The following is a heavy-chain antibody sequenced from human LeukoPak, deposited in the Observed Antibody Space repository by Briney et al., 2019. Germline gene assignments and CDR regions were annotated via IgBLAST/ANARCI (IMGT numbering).Heavy chain of an antibody. V-gene: IGHV1-18*01. CDR3: ARAPDILTGYYIPASLYYYYGMDV. Sequence: ASVKVSCKASGYTFTSYGISWVRQAPGRGLEWMGWISAYNGNTSYAQKLQGRVTMTTDTSTSTAYMELRSLRSDDTAVYYCARAPDILTGYYIPASLYYYYGMDVWGQGTTVTVSS. J-gene: IGHJ6*02. CDR1: GYTFTSYG. CDR2: ISAYNGNT. D-gene: IGHD3-9*01.